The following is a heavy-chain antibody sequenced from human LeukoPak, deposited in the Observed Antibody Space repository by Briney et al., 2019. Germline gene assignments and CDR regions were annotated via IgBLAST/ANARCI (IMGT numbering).Heavy chain of an antibody. CDR2: IYHSGNT. CDR3: ARDRGFGDYGIDF. V-gene: IGHV4-4*02. CDR1: GDSISTHKW. J-gene: IGHJ4*02. Sequence: SETLSLTCDVSGDSISTHKWWSWVRQPPGKGLEWIGEIYHSGNTNYNPSLKSRVTISVDKSKNQFSLMLSPVTAADTAVYYCARDRGFGDYGIDFWGQGTLVTVSS. D-gene: IGHD4-17*01.